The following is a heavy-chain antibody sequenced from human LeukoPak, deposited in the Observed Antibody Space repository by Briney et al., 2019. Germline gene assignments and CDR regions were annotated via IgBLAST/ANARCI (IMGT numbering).Heavy chain of an antibody. CDR3: ASGLHVVNYYGMDV. Sequence: GGSLRLSCAASGFTFSSYSMNWVRQAPGKGLEWVSSISSSSGYIYYADSVKGRFTISRDNAKNSLYLQMNSLRAEDTAVYYCASGLHVVNYYGMDVWGQGTTVTVSS. J-gene: IGHJ6*02. V-gene: IGHV3-21*01. D-gene: IGHD5-24*01. CDR2: ISSSSGYI. CDR1: GFTFSSYS.